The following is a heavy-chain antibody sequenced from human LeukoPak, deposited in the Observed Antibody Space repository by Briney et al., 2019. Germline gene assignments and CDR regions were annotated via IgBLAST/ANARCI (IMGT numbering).Heavy chain of an antibody. Sequence: GSLRLSCAASGFTFSSYEMNWVRQAPGKGLEWIGEINHSGSTNYNPSLKSRVTISVDTSKNQFSLKLSSVTAADTAVYYCARRPTEWWASYYFDYWGQGTLVTVSS. D-gene: IGHD2-15*01. CDR3: ARRPTEWWASYYFDY. J-gene: IGHJ4*02. V-gene: IGHV4-34*01. CDR1: GFTFSSYE. CDR2: INHSGST.